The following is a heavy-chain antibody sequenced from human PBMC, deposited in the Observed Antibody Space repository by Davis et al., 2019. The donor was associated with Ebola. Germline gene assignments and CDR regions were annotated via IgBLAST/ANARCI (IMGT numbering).Heavy chain of an antibody. CDR1: GFTSEDRA. CDR2: ISWNSYGK. Sequence: SCVVSGFTSEDRATHWVRQRPGKGLEWVSGISWNSYGKDYADSVKGRFTISRDNARNSVYLQMNSLRAEDTALYYCTKDAVNAGTDYWGRGTLVIVSS. V-gene: IGHV3-9*02. CDR3: TKDAVNAGTDY. D-gene: IGHD6-13*01. J-gene: IGHJ4*02.